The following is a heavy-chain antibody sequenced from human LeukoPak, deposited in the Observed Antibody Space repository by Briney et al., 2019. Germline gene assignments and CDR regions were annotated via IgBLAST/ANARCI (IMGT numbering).Heavy chain of an antibody. D-gene: IGHD3-10*01. CDR3: ARKYGSGTYAYFDF. CDR2: IYYSGST. V-gene: IGHV4-59*08. J-gene: IGHJ4*02. CDR1: GRSISSYY. Sequence: PSETLSLTCTVSGRSISSYYWSWIRQPPGKGLEWIGYIYYSGSTNYNPSLKSRVTISVDTSKNQFSLKLSSVTAADTAVYYCARKYGSGTYAYFDFWGQGTLVTVSS.